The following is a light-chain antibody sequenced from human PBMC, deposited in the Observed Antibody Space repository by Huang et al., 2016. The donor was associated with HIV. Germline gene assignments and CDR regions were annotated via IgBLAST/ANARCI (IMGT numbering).Light chain of an antibody. CDR1: QSVGGY. CDR3: QQPGS. CDR2: DTS. Sequence: EIVFTQSPATLSLSPGERATLSCRASQSVGGYLAWYQQKPGQAPRLLIYDTSTMATGIPARFSGSGSETDFTRTISSLEPEDFAVYYCQQPGSFGQGTKVDIK. J-gene: IGKJ2*01. V-gene: IGKV3-11*01.